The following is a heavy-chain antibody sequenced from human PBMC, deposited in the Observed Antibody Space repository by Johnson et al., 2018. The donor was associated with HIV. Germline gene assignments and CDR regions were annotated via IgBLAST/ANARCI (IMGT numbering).Heavy chain of an antibody. J-gene: IGHJ3*02. V-gene: IGHV3-7*01. D-gene: IGHD1-26*01. CDR2: IKQDGSEK. CDR1: GFTFSNYW. Sequence: VQLVESGGDLVQPGGSLRLSCAASGFTFSNYWMSWVRQAPGKGLEWVANIKQDGSEKYYVDSVKGRFTISRDNSKNTLYLQMNSLRAEDTAVYYCAKDTVSGSYYDAFDIWGQGTMVTVSS. CDR3: AKDTVSGSYYDAFDI.